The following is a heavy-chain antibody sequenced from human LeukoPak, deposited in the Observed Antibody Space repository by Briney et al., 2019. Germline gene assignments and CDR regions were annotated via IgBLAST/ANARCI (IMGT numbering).Heavy chain of an antibody. Sequence: ASVKVSCKASGGTFSSSAITWVRQAPGQGLEWMGWINPNSGGTNYAQNFQGRVTMSRDTSISTAYMDLSRLISDDTAVYYCARAVGYGSGTYRQYYFDYWGQGTLVTVSS. CDR1: GGTFSSSA. CDR2: INPNSGGT. V-gene: IGHV1-2*02. J-gene: IGHJ4*02. D-gene: IGHD3-10*01. CDR3: ARAVGYGSGTYRQYYFDY.